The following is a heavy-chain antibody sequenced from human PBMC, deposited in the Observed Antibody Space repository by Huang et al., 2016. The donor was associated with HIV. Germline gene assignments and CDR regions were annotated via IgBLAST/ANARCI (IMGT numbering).Heavy chain of an antibody. V-gene: IGHV4-34*01. CDR2: VNHRGSA. Sequence: QVRLEQWGPNLLKPSDTLSLKCAVYGGSFSVYLWTWIRQSPGKGLEWIGEVNHRGSATHNPALRSRVSMSVDSSKNQFYLNLTSVTAADTAVYFCARPKMTATPSDSSWSYFDFWGRGTPVTVSS. J-gene: IGHJ4*02. D-gene: IGHD3-10*01. CDR1: GGSFSVYL. CDR3: ARPKMTATPSDSSWSYFDF.